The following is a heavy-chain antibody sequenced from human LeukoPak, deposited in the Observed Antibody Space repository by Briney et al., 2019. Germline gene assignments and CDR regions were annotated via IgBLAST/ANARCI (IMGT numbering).Heavy chain of an antibody. Sequence: GGSLRLSCAVSGITVSGNYMTWVRQAPGKGLDWVSAIYSGGSTYYADSVKGQFTISRDNSKNTLYLQMNSLRPEDTAVYYCASLGYWSQGTLVTVSS. V-gene: IGHV3-66*02. CDR2: IYSGGST. CDR1: GITVSGNY. CDR3: ASLGY. J-gene: IGHJ4*02. D-gene: IGHD3-16*01.